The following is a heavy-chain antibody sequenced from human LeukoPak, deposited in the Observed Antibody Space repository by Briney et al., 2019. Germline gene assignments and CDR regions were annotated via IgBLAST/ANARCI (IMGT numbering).Heavy chain of an antibody. D-gene: IGHD3-10*01. V-gene: IGHV3-7*01. CDR3: ARAVNTMVRGVNRDYYYGMDV. Sequence: GGSLRLSCAASGFTFSSYWMSWVRQAPGKGLEWVANIKQDGSEKYYVDSVKGRFTISRDNAKNSLYLQMNSLRAEDTAVYYCARAVNTMVRGVNRDYYYGMDVWGQGTTVTVSS. CDR1: GFTFSSYW. CDR2: IKQDGSEK. J-gene: IGHJ6*02.